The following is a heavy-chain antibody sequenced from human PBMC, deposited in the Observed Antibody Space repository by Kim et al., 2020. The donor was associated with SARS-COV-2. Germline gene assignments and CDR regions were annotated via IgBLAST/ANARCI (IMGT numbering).Heavy chain of an antibody. J-gene: IGHJ6*02. CDR3: ARDPWSRLRGLTSSYYGMDV. V-gene: IGHV3-30-3*01. CDR1: GFTFSSCA. D-gene: IGHD3-10*01. CDR2: ISYDGSNK. Sequence: GGSLRLSCAASGFTFSSCAIHWVRQAPGKGLERVAVISYDGSNKNYADSVKGRFTISRDNSKNTLYLQMNSLRAEDTALYHCARDPWSRLRGLTSSYYGMDVWGQGTTVTVSS.